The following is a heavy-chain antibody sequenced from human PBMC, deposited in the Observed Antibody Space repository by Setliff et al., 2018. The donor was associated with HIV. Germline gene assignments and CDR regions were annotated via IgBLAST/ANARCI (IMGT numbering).Heavy chain of an antibody. Sequence: SETLSLTCTVSGVSISSSNYYWAWIRQPPGKGLEWIGNILYSGSTYYNPSLRSRVTISVDTSKNQFSLKLSSVTAADTAVYYWARPQLGWGGGSHFDHWGQGTLVTVSS. CDR1: GVSISSSNYY. J-gene: IGHJ4*02. CDR2: ILYSGST. V-gene: IGHV4-39*01. D-gene: IGHD1-1*01. CDR3: ARPQLGWGGGSHFDH.